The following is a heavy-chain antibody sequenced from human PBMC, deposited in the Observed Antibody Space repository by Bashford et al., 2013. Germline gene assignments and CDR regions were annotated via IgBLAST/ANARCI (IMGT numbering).Heavy chain of an antibody. J-gene: IGHJ4*02. CDR1: GYTFTTYH. Sequence: ASVKVSCRASGYTFTTYHINWVRQAPGQGLEWMGWMNPVSGQTGHAQKFQGRVTMTRDVSINTAYMELSSLRSEDTAVYYCTRGEQWMELDHWGQGSLVTVSS. CDR2: MNPVSGQT. CDR3: TRGEQWMELDH. D-gene: IGHD6-19*01. V-gene: IGHV1-8*01.